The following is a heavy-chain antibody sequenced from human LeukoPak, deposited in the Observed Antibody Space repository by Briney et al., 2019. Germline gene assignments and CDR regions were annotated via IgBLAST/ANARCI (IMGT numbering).Heavy chain of an antibody. CDR1: GFTFSSYS. Sequence: GGSLRLSCAASGFTFSSYSMNWVRQAPGKGLEWVSSISSSSSYIYYADSVKGRFTISRDNAKNSLYLQMNSLRAEDTAVYYCARVLRSSGRFDYWGQGTLVTVSS. D-gene: IGHD6-19*01. CDR3: ARVLRSSGRFDY. J-gene: IGHJ4*02. V-gene: IGHV3-21*01. CDR2: ISSSSSYI.